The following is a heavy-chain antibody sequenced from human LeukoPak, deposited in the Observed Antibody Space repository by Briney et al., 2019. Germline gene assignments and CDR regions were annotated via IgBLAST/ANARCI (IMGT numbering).Heavy chain of an antibody. D-gene: IGHD3-9*01. CDR1: GGSISSGGYY. CDR3: AREGDILPGYSAFDI. Sequence: SETLSLTCTVSGGSISSGGYYWSWIRQHPGTGLEWIGYIYYSGSTYYNPSLKSRVTISVDTSKNQFSLKLSSVTAADTAVYYCAREGDILPGYSAFDIWGQGTRVTVSS. J-gene: IGHJ3*02. V-gene: IGHV4-31*03. CDR2: IYYSGST.